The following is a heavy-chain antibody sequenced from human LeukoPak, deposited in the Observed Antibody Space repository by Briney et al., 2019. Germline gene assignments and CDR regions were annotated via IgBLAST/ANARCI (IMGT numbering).Heavy chain of an antibody. Sequence: GSSVHVSCQACGWTFTRYAMQGVSQARGRRGDWIGWIVVGSGNTNYAQKFQDRVTITRDKSKSTLYMELSSLRSEDTAVYYCAERRYYYYMDVWGKGTTVTVSS. D-gene: IGHD1-1*01. J-gene: IGHJ6*03. CDR1: GWTFTRYA. V-gene: IGHV1-58*02. CDR3: AERRYYYYMDV. CDR2: IVVGSGNT.